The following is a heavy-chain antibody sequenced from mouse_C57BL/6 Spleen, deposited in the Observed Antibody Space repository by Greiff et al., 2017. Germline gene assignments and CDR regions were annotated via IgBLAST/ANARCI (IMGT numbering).Heavy chain of an antibody. Sequence: VQLQQPGAELVKPGASVKLSCKASGYTFTSYWMHWVKQRPGQGLEWIGMIHPNSGSTNYNEKFKSKATLTVDKSSSTAYMQLSSLTSEDSAVXYCARQPYYYGSSYWYFDVWGTGTTVTVSS. CDR3: ARQPYYYGSSYWYFDV. CDR1: GYTFTSYW. J-gene: IGHJ1*03. V-gene: IGHV1-64*01. D-gene: IGHD1-1*01. CDR2: IHPNSGST.